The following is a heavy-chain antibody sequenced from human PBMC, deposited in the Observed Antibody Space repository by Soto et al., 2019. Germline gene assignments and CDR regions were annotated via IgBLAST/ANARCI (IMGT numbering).Heavy chain of an antibody. V-gene: IGHV4-59*01. J-gene: IGHJ4*02. CDR2: IYYTGRT. Sequence: PAETLSLTCTVSGGSISRYYWSWIRQPPGKGLEWIGFIYYTGRTSYNPSLKSRVTISVDTSNNQFSLKLSSVTAADTAVYFCATMSSSGYPLDYWGRGTLVTVS. CDR1: GGSISRYY. D-gene: IGHD3-22*01. CDR3: ATMSSSGYPLDY.